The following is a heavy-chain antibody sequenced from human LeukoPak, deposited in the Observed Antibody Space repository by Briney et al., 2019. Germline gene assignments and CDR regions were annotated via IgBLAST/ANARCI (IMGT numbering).Heavy chain of an antibody. D-gene: IGHD3-10*01. CDR3: ARAQAQAYGSGSYYILVITGSDY. CDR2: MNPNSGNT. Sequence: ASVKVSCKASGYTFTSYDINWVRQATGQGLEWMGWMNPNSGNTSYAQKFQGRVTMTRDTSTSTVYMELSSLRSEDTAVYYCARAQAQAYGSGSYYILVITGSDYWGQGTLVTVSS. CDR1: GYTFTSYD. J-gene: IGHJ4*02. V-gene: IGHV1-8*02.